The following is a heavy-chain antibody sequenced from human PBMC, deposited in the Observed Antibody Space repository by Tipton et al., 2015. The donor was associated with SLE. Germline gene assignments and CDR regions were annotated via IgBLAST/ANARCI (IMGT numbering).Heavy chain of an antibody. CDR1: GYTFTSYG. V-gene: IGHV1-18*01. Sequence: QLVQSGAEVKKPGASVKVSCKASGYTFTSYGISWVRQAPGQGLKGMGWISAYNGNTNYAQKLQGRVTMTTDTSTSTAYMELRSLRSDDPGVYYCAGGGQYETRDAFDLWGQGTMVPVSS. J-gene: IGHJ3*01. D-gene: IGHD1-1*01. CDR2: ISAYNGNT. CDR3: AGGGQYETRDAFDL.